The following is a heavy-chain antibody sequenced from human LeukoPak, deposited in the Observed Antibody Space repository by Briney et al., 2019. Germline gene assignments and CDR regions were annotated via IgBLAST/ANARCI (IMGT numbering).Heavy chain of an antibody. Sequence: PGRSLRLSCAASGFTFSSYAMHWVRQAPGKGLEWVAVISYDGSNKYYADSVKGRFTISRDNSKNTLYLQMNSLRAEDTAVYYCARIQEQNYYDSSGPFDYWGQGTLVTVSS. CDR3: ARIQEQNYYDSSGPFDY. J-gene: IGHJ4*02. V-gene: IGHV3-30*04. CDR1: GFTFSSYA. CDR2: ISYDGSNK. D-gene: IGHD3-22*01.